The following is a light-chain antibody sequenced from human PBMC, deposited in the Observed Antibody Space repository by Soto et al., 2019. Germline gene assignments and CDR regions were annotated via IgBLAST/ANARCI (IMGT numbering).Light chain of an antibody. CDR2: GAS. Sequence: EKVMMQSPVTLSMSPGERATLSCRASQSISSSLAWYQQKPGQAPRLLIYGASARATGVPARFSGRGSGTEFTLTISSLQSKEFAVYYCQEYNSWPLTVXGGTNADVK. CDR1: QSISSS. CDR3: QEYNSWPLT. J-gene: IGKJ4*01. V-gene: IGKV3-15*01.